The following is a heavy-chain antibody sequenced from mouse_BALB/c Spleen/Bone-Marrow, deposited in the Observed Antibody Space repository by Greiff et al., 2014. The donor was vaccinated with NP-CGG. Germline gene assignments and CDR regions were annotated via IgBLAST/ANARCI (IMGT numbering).Heavy chain of an antibody. D-gene: IGHD1-2*01. CDR1: GFSLTSYG. CDR2: IWADGST. Sequence: VQLQQSGPGLVAPSQSLSITCTVSGFSLTSYGVHWVRQPPGKGLEWLGVIWADGSTNYNSALMSRLSVSKDNSKSQVFLKMNSLQTDDTAMYYCTRITTATGAMDYWGQGTLVTVSS. V-gene: IGHV2-9*02. J-gene: IGHJ4*01. CDR3: TRITTATGAMDY.